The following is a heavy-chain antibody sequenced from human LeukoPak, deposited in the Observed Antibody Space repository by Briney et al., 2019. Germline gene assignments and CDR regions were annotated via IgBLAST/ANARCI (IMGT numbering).Heavy chain of an antibody. J-gene: IGHJ4*02. CDR3: ARGFSAGGFDY. D-gene: IGHD6-19*01. Sequence: GGSLRLSCAVSRFTFSSYWMTWVRQAPGKGLEWVANINQDGSEKSYVDSVKGRFTISRDNAKNSLYLQMNSLRAEDTAVYYCARGFSAGGFDYWGQGTLVTVSS. V-gene: IGHV3-7*01. CDR2: INQDGSEK. CDR1: RFTFSSYW.